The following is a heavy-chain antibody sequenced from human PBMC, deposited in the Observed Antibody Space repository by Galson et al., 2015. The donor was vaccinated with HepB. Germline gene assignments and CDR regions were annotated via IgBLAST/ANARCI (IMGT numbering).Heavy chain of an antibody. V-gene: IGHV6-1*01. D-gene: IGHD5-12*01. CDR2: TYYRSKWYN. Sequence: CAISGDSVSSNSAAWNWIRQSPSRGLEWLGRTYYRSKWYNGYAVSVKSRITINPDTPKNQFSLQLNSVTPEDTAVYYCTTLGIWWLQDDYWGQGTLVTVSS. CDR3: TTLGIWWLQDDY. CDR1: GDSVSSNSAA. J-gene: IGHJ4*02.